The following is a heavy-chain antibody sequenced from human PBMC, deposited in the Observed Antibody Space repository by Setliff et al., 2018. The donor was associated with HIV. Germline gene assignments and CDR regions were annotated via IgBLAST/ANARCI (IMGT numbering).Heavy chain of an antibody. J-gene: IGHJ4*02. V-gene: IGHV3-23*01. CDR1: GFTFSSYA. CDR2: ISGSGGST. CDR3: AREDSSWYGSLDY. Sequence: GGSLRLSCAASGFTFSSYAMSWVRQAPGKGLEWVSAISGSGGSTYYADSVKGRFTISRDNSKNTVYLQMNGLRAEDMAIYYCAREDSSWYGSLDYWGQGTPVTVSS. D-gene: IGHD6-13*01.